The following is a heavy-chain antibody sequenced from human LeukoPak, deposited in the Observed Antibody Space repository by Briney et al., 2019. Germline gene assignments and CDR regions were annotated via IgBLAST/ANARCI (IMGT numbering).Heavy chain of an antibody. CDR2: IKKDGSEK. Sequence: GGSLRLSCAASGFTFSSYAMSWVRQAPGKGLEWVANIKKDGSEKYYVDSVKGRFTISRDNAKNSLYLQMNSLRAEDTGVYFCARGLYSSTTYYFDYWGQGTLVTVSS. J-gene: IGHJ4*02. V-gene: IGHV3-7*03. D-gene: IGHD6-13*01. CDR1: GFTFSSYA. CDR3: ARGLYSSTTYYFDY.